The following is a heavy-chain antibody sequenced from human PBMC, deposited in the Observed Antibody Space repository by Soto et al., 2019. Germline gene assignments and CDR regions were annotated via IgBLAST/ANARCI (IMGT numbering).Heavy chain of an antibody. D-gene: IGHD2-15*01. CDR2: INPSGGST. CDR1: GYTFTSYY. CDR3: ARDTNYCSGGSCYDGNYMDV. J-gene: IGHJ6*03. Sequence: ASVKVSCKASGYTFTSYYMHWVRQAPGQGLEWMGIINPSGGSTSYAQKFQGRVTMTRDTSTSTVYMELSSLRSEDTAVYYCARDTNYCSGGSCYDGNYMDVWGKGTLVTVSS. V-gene: IGHV1-46*03.